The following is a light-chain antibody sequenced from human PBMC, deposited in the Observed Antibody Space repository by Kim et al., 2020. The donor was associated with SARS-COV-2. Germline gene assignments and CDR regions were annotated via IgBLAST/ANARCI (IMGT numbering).Light chain of an antibody. CDR3: QAWDSSTAV. V-gene: IGLV3-1*01. CDR1: KLGDRY. CDR2: QDN. Sequence: SYELTQPPSVSVSPGQTASITCSGEKLGDRYVCWYQQRPGQSPVLVMYQDNKRPSGIPERFSASNSGNTASLTISGTQAIDEGDYYCQAWDSSTAVFGGGTQLTVL. J-gene: IGLJ3*02.